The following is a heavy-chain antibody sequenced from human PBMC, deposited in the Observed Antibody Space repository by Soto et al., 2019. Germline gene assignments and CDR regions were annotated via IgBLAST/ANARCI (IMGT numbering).Heavy chain of an antibody. CDR1: GFTFSSYS. V-gene: IGHV3-21*01. CDR3: ARGRAERRPEVYYYYYYMDV. J-gene: IGHJ6*03. CDR2: ISSSSSYI. Sequence: GGSLRLSCAASGFTFSSYSMNWVRQAPGKGLEWVSSISSSSSYIYYADSVKGRFTISRDNAKNSLYLQMNSLRAEDTAVYYCARGRAERRPEVYYYYYYMDVWGKGTTVTVSS.